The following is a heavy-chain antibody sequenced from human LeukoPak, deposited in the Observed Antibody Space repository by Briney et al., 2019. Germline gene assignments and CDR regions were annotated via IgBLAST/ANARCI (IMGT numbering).Heavy chain of an antibody. J-gene: IGHJ5*02. CDR3: AGSPSPLASWFDP. D-gene: IGHD6-6*01. CDR1: GGSFSGYY. CDR2: INHSGST. V-gene: IGHV4-34*01. Sequence: SETLTLTCAVYGGSFSGYYWSWIRQPPGKGLEWIGEINHSGSTNYNPSLKSRVTISVDTSKNQFSLKLSSVTAADTAVYYCAGSPSPLASWFDPWGQGTLVTVSS.